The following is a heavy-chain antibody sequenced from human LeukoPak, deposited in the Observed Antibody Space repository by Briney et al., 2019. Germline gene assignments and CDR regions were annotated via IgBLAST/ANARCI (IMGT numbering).Heavy chain of an antibody. Sequence: GGSLRLPCAASGFTFSSYSINWVRQAPGKGLEWVSSISSSSSYIYYADSVKGRFTISRDNAKNSLYLQMNSLRAEDTAVYYCARTIAVAGYYYYGMDVWGQGTTVTVSS. CDR1: GFTFSSYS. J-gene: IGHJ6*02. V-gene: IGHV3-21*01. CDR3: ARTIAVAGYYYYGMDV. CDR2: ISSSSSYI. D-gene: IGHD6-19*01.